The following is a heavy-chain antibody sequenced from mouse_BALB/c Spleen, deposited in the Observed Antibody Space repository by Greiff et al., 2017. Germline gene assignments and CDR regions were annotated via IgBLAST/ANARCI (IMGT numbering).Heavy chain of an antibody. CDR1: GFSLTSYG. CDR3: ARDRGYDYDWFAY. Sequence: VQLVESGPGLVAPSQSLSITCTVSGFSLTSYGVHWVRQPPGKGLEWLGVIWAGGSTNYNSALMSRLSISKDNSKSQVFLKMNSLQTDDTAMYYCARDRGYDYDWFAYWGQGTLVTVSA. CDR2: IWAGGST. J-gene: IGHJ3*01. V-gene: IGHV2-9*02. D-gene: IGHD2-4*01.